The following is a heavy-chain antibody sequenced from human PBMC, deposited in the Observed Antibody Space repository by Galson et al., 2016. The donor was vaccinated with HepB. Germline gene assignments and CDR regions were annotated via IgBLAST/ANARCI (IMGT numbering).Heavy chain of an antibody. CDR1: GFTLSSAY. Sequence: SLRLSCAASGFTLSSAYMRWVRQAPGKGLEWVGRIKSKTDGGTIAYAAPVKGRFTISSADSTNTLYLHMNSLKTEDTAFYYCTALFDNYGFDRDYWGQGTLVTVSS. V-gene: IGHV3-15*01. CDR2: IKSKTDGGTI. J-gene: IGHJ4*02. CDR3: TALFDNYGFDRDY. D-gene: IGHD5-18*01.